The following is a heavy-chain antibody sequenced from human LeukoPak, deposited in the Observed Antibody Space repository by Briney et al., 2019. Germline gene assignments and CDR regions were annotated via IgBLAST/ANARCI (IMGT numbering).Heavy chain of an antibody. CDR2: ISTSGST. CDR1: GGSISSGSYS. J-gene: IGHJ4*02. CDR3: ARDWGARWYNFDY. D-gene: IGHD2-15*01. Sequence: SETLSLTCTVSGGSISSGSYSWNWIRQPAGNTLEWIGRISTSGSTSYNPSLKSRVTISIDTSKNQFSLKLSSVTAADTAVYYCARDWGARWYNFDYWGQGTLVTVSS. V-gene: IGHV4-61*02.